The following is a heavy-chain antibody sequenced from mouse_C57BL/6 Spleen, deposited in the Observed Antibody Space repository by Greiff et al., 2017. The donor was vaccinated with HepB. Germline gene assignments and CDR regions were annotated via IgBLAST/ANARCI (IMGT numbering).Heavy chain of an antibody. CDR2: INPNNGGT. CDR1: GYTFTDYN. D-gene: IGHD2-4*01. Sequence: EVQLVESGPELVKPGASVKMSCKASGYTFTDYNMHWVKQSHGKSLEWIGYINPNNGGTSYNQKFKGKATLTVNKSSSTAYMELRSLTSEDSAVYYCARPYDYDPAWFAYWGQGTLVTVSA. V-gene: IGHV1-22*01. CDR3: ARPYDYDPAWFAY. J-gene: IGHJ3*01.